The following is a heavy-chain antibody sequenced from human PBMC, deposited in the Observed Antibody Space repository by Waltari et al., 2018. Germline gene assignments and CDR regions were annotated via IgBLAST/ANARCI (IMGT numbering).Heavy chain of an antibody. CDR2: IKQDGSEK. CDR3: ARESIRWYGYGY. D-gene: IGHD6-13*01. CDR1: GFTFSTYW. V-gene: IGHV3-7*01. J-gene: IGHJ4*02. Sequence: EVQLVESGGGLVQPGGSRRLPCPASGFTFSTYWMSWSRQAPGKGLEWVANIKQDGSEKYYVDSVKGRFTISRDNAKNSLYLQMNSLRAEDTAVYYCARESIRWYGYGYWGQGTLVTVSS.